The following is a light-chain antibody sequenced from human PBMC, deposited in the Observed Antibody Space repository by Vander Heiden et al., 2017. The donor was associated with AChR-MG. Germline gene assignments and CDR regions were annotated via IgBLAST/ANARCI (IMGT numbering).Light chain of an antibody. CDR2: GAS. CDR3: QQHKNCPPIT. CDR1: QSVSSN. Sequence: EIVMTQSPATLSVSPGERATLSCRASQSVSSNLAWYQQKPGQAPRLLIYGASTRATGIPARFSGSGCGTEFTLTISSRQSEDFAVYYCQQHKNCPPITFGQGTRLEIK. J-gene: IGKJ5*01. V-gene: IGKV3-15*01.